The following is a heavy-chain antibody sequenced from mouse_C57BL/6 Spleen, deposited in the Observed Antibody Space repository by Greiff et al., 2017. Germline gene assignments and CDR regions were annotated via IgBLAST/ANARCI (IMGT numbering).Heavy chain of an antibody. Sequence: EVKVEESGEGLVKPGGSLKLSCAASGFTFSSYAMSWVRQTPEKRLEWVAYISSGGDYIYYADTVKGRFTISRDNARNTLYLQMSSLKSEDTAMYYCTRVKLGRNYAMDYWGQGTSVTVSS. CDR2: ISSGGDYI. D-gene: IGHD4-1*01. CDR3: TRVKLGRNYAMDY. CDR1: GFTFSSYA. J-gene: IGHJ4*01. V-gene: IGHV5-9-1*02.